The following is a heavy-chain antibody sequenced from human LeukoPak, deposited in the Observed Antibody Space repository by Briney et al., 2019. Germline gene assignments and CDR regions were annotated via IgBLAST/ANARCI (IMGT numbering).Heavy chain of an antibody. V-gene: IGHV4-4*07. Sequence: PSETLSLTCTVSGGSISNYYWSWIRQPAGKGLEWIGRLYTSESTTYNPSLRSRVTMSVDTSKNQFSLKLTSVTAADTAVYYCAREGGRVTTIFGYWFDPWGQGTLVTVSS. CDR2: LYTSEST. CDR3: AREGGRVTTIFGYWFDP. CDR1: GGSISNYY. D-gene: IGHD3-3*01. J-gene: IGHJ5*02.